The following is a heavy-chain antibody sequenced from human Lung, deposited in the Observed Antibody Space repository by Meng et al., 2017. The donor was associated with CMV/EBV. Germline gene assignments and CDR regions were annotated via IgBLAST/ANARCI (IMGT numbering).Heavy chain of an antibody. D-gene: IGHD3-3*01. J-gene: IGHJ6*02. Sequence: GGSLRLXCAASGFTFSFYGLHWVRQAPGKGLEWVAFIRYDGNNKFYADSVKGRFTISRDRSKNTLYLQMNSLRADDTAVYYCAKDLRSLRRFYYYGMDVWGQGXTVTVSS. CDR3: AKDLRSLRRFYYYGMDV. V-gene: IGHV3-30*02. CDR1: GFTFSFYG. CDR2: IRYDGNNK.